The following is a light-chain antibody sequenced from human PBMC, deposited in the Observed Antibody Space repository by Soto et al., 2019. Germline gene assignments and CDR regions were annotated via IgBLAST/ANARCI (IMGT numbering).Light chain of an antibody. CDR3: QQTYSTPSWT. CDR1: QSISTY. Sequence: DIQMTQSPSSLSASVGDRVTITGRASQSISTYLNWYQPKPGKAPKLLIYAASSLQSGVPSRFSGSGSGTDFTLTISSLQPEDFANYYCQQTYSTPSWTFGQGTKVDIK. CDR2: AAS. V-gene: IGKV1-39*01. J-gene: IGKJ1*01.